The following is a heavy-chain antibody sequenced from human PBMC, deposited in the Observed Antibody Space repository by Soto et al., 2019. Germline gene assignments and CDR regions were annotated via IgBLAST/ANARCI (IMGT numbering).Heavy chain of an antibody. V-gene: IGHV3-72*01. Sequence: GGSLRLSCAASGFTFSDHYMDWVRQAPGKGLEWVGRIKNKDNSYTTQYAASVNGRFAISRDDSMSSLRLQMNRLKTDNTAVHFSARAGIWFNESIDYGTDVWGQGTTVTVSS. D-gene: IGHD6-13*01. CDR3: ARAGIWFNESIDYGTDV. CDR2: IKNKDNSYTT. J-gene: IGHJ6*02. CDR1: GFTFSDHY.